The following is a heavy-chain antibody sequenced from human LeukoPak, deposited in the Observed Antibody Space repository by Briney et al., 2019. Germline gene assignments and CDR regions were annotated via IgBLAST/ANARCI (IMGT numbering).Heavy chain of an antibody. Sequence: PSETLSLTCTVSGHSISSGYYWGWIRQPPGKGLEWIGTIYHSGSTYYNSSLKSRVTISVDTSKNHFSLKLSSVTAADTAVFYCARTGNDDAFDIWGQGTMVTVSS. CDR3: ARTGNDDAFDI. CDR2: IYHSGST. CDR1: GHSISSGYY. V-gene: IGHV4-38-2*02. J-gene: IGHJ3*02.